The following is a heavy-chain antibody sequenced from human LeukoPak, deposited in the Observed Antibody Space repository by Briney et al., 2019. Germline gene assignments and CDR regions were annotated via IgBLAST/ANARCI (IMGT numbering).Heavy chain of an antibody. CDR1: AFTISSYA. CDR2: TSGSGGST. D-gene: IGHD3-10*01. V-gene: IGHV3-23*01. CDR3: AKVQGAIWFGDLSFDY. Sequence: GGSLRLSCAASAFTISSYAMSWVRPAPGKGREGVSTTSGSGGSTYYAASVKGRFTTSRDNSKTTLYLQMNSLRAEDTAVYYCAKVQGAIWFGDLSFDYWGQGTLVTVSS. J-gene: IGHJ4*02.